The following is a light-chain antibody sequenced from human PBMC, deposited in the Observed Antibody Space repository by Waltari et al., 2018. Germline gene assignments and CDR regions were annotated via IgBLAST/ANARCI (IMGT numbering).Light chain of an antibody. V-gene: IGKV1-5*03. CDR3: QQYNTYPVT. J-gene: IGKJ4*01. CDR1: QSMSIF. Sequence: IQMTQSPSTLSASVGDRVTITCRASQSMSIFFSWYQQKPGRAPKLLLSKASTFQSGVPSRFSGSGSGTEITLTISDLQPDDFATYYCQQYNTYPVTFGGGTKVEIK. CDR2: KAS.